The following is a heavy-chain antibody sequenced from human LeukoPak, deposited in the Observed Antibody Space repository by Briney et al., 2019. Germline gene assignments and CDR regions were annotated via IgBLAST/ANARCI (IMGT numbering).Heavy chain of an antibody. CDR1: GFIFRNYG. V-gene: IGHV3-33*01. J-gene: IGHJ4*02. D-gene: IGHD3-10*01. Sequence: GGSLRLSCAASGFIFRNYGMHWVRQAPGKGLVWVAVFVYDGSNQYYADSVKGRFIISRDISKNTLYLQMNSLRVEDTAVYYCAADGGGLTGHYWGQGTLVTVSP. CDR2: FVYDGSNQ. CDR3: AADGGGLTGHY.